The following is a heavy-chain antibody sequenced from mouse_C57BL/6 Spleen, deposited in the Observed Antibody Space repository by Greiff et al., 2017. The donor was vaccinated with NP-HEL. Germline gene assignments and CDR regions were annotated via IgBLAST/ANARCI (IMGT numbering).Heavy chain of an antibody. D-gene: IGHD1-1*01. Sequence: QVQLKQSGAELVRPGASVTLSCKASGYTFTDYEMHWVKQTPVHGLEWIGAIDPETGGTAYNQKFKGKAILTADKSSSTAYMELRSLTSEASAVYYCTRAGYYYGSSPWFAYWGQGTLVTVSA. V-gene: IGHV1-15*01. CDR3: TRAGYYYGSSPWFAY. CDR2: IDPETGGT. CDR1: GYTFTDYE. J-gene: IGHJ3*01.